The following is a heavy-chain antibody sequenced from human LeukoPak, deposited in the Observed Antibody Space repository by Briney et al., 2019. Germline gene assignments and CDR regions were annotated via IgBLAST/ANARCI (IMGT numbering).Heavy chain of an antibody. CDR1: GFTFSSYA. V-gene: IGHV3-23*01. CDR3: AAPQYSCSWYHGALGY. J-gene: IGHJ4*02. Sequence: PGGSLRLSCAASGFTFSSYAMSWVRQAPGKGLEWVSTISGSGGGTYYADSVKGRFTISRDNSKNTLYLQMNSLRAEDTAVYYCAAPQYSCSWYHGALGYWGQGTLVTVSS. D-gene: IGHD6-13*01. CDR2: ISGSGGGT.